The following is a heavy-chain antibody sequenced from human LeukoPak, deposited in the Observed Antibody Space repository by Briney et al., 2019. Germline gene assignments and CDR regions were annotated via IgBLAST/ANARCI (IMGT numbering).Heavy chain of an antibody. Sequence: SETLSLTCTVSGGSISSYYWSWIRLPPGKGLEWIGYIYYSGSTNYNPSLKSRVTISVDTSKNQFSLKLSSVTAADTAVYYCARGGYYDSSGYDIDYWGQGTLVTVSS. D-gene: IGHD3-22*01. V-gene: IGHV4-59*01. CDR2: IYYSGST. J-gene: IGHJ4*02. CDR3: ARGGYYDSSGYDIDY. CDR1: GGSISSYY.